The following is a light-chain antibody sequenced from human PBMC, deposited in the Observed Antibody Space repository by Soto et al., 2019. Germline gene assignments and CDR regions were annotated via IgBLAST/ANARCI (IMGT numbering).Light chain of an antibody. CDR1: SSDVGSYNL. CDR2: EVS. Sequence: QSALTQPASVSGSPGQSITISCTGTSSDVGSYNLVSWYQQHPGKAPKLMIYEVSKRPSGVSNRFSGSKSGNTASLTISGLQAEDEADYSCCSYAGRDWVFGGGTKLTVL. CDR3: CSYAGRDWV. J-gene: IGLJ3*02. V-gene: IGLV2-23*02.